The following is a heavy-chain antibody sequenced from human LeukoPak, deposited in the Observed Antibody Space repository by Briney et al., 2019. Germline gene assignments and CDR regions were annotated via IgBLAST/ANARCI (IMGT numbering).Heavy chain of an antibody. CDR2: IGDDSSFT. V-gene: IGHV3-23*01. CDR1: GLRFRSYA. J-gene: IGHJ4*02. D-gene: IGHD2-15*01. Sequence: GGSLRLSCVASGLRFRSYAMNWVRQAPGKGLECISTIGDDSSFTYYADSVKGRSAISRDDSKNTLYLQMNNLKVEDTAVYYCAKGRCSGVGCDSFHSWGQGALVTVSS. CDR3: AKGRCSGVGCDSFHS.